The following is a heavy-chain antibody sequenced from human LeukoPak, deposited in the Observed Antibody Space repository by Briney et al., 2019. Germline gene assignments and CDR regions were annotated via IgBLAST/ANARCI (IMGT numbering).Heavy chain of an antibody. CDR2: VYYSGSET. D-gene: IGHD4-17*01. J-gene: IGHJ3*02. CDR1: GDSFTGYY. V-gene: IGHV4-59*01. Sequence: SETLSLTCSVSGDSFTGYYWHWVRQPPGKGLEWIGYVYYSGSETDSNPSLKSRVTMSVDSSKNQFSLKLNSVSAADTAVYYCARQMTTLTMGRTFDKWGQGTTVIVPS. CDR3: ARQMTTLTMGRTFDK.